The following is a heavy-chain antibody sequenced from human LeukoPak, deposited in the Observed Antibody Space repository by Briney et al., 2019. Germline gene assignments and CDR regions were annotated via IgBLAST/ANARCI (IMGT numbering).Heavy chain of an antibody. V-gene: IGHV4-39*07. CDR3: ATRDFWSGYTHLDYYYYYYMDV. CDR2: IYYSGST. CDR1: GGSISSSSYY. D-gene: IGHD3-3*01. Sequence: PSETLSLTCTVSGGSISSSSYYWGWIRQPPGKGLEWIGSIYYSGSTYYNPSLKSRVTISVDTSKNQFSLKLSSVTAADTAVYYCATRDFWSGYTHLDYYYYYYMDVWGKGTTVTVSS. J-gene: IGHJ6*03.